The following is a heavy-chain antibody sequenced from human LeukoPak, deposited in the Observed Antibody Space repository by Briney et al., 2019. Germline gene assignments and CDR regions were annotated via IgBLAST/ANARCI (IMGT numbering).Heavy chain of an antibody. Sequence: PGGSLRLSCAVSGYTFSSYAMSWVRQAPGKGLEWVSAISGSGGSTYYADSVKGRFTISRDNSKNTLYLQMNSLRAEDTAVYYCASLNPPITMVRGVTPAPKDYWGQGTLVTVSS. J-gene: IGHJ4*02. V-gene: IGHV3-23*01. D-gene: IGHD3-10*01. CDR1: GYTFSSYA. CDR3: ASLNPPITMVRGVTPAPKDY. CDR2: ISGSGGST.